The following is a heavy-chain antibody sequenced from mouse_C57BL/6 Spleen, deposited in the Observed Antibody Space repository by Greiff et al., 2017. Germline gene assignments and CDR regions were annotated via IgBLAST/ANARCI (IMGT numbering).Heavy chain of an antibody. CDR2: ISSGRSTF. D-gene: IGHD1-1*01. CDR3: ARYYYGSSLFDD. CDR1: GFTFSDYG. V-gene: IGHV5-17*01. J-gene: IGHJ2*01. Sequence: EVKLVESGGGLVKPGGSLKLSCAASGFTFSDYGMHWVRQAPEKGLEWVAYISSGRSTFFYADTVKGRFTISRDNAKNTLFLQMTSLRSEDTAMYYCARYYYGSSLFDDWGQGTTLTVSS.